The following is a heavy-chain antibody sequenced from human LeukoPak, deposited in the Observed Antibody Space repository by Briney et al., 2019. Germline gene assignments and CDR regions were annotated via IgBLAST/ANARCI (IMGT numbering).Heavy chain of an antibody. D-gene: IGHD5-18*01. Sequence: SETLSLTCTVSGGSISSSSYYWGWIRQPPGKGLEWIGSIYYSGSTYYNPSLKSRVTISVDTSKNQFSLKLSSVTAADTAMYYCARRVSERGYSYGMDYFDYWGQGTLVTVSS. CDR2: IYYSGST. CDR1: GGSISSSSYY. V-gene: IGHV4-39*01. J-gene: IGHJ4*02. CDR3: ARRVSERGYSYGMDYFDY.